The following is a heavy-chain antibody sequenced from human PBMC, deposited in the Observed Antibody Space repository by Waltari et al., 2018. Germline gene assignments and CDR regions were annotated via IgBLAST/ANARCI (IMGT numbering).Heavy chain of an antibody. D-gene: IGHD3-3*01. J-gene: IGHJ4*02. V-gene: IGHV3-7*01. CDR3: ASDPTLFGIRQNYFDS. CDR1: GLSLSVHS. CDR2: INQDGET. Sequence: ESQLVEPGGTLVRPGGPLRLPCAVPGLSLSVHSMRWVRQAPGNGLEWVASINQDGETDYVDSVKGRFTISRDTAKNSLYLLLNTLGADDSGVYFCASDPTLFGIRQNYFDSWGQGTQVTVSS.